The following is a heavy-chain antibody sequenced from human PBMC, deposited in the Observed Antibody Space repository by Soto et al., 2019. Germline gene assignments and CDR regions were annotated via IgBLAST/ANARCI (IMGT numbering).Heavy chain of an antibody. V-gene: IGHV3-23*01. CDR1: GFTFGNFA. CDR2: ISGSGGDT. Sequence: GGSLRLSCAVSGFTFGNFAMTWVRQAPGKGLEWVSGISGSGGDTYYADAVKGRFTISRDNSKNTQYLQMSSLRADDTATFYCARTESSGWSTRYGMDVWGQGTTVTVSS. CDR3: ARTESSGWSTRYGMDV. D-gene: IGHD6-19*01. J-gene: IGHJ6*02.